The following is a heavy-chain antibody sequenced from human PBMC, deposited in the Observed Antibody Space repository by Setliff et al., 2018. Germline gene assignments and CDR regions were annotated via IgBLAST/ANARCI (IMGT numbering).Heavy chain of an antibody. CDR1: GYNFTSYW. D-gene: IGHD2-2*02. Sequence: GESLKISCKGSGYNFTSYWIGWVRQMPGKGLEWMGVIYPGDSDTRYSPSFQGQVTLTRDASISTAYMELTGLRYDDTAIYYCARDTLALKDITLFDYWGQGTLVTVSS. CDR3: ARDTLALKDITLFDY. CDR2: IYPGDSDT. J-gene: IGHJ4*02. V-gene: IGHV5-51*01.